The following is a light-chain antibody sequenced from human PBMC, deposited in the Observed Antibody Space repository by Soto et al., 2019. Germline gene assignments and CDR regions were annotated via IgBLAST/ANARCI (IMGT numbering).Light chain of an antibody. CDR2: GAS. CDR3: PQYGSSPGT. J-gene: IGKJ1*01. CDR1: QSVSSSY. Sequence: EIVLTQSPGTLSLSPGERATLSCRASQSVSSSYLAWYQQKPGQAPRLLIYGASSRATGIPDRFSGSGSGTDFTLTISSLEPEGFAVYCGPQYGSSPGTFGQGTKVELK. V-gene: IGKV3-20*01.